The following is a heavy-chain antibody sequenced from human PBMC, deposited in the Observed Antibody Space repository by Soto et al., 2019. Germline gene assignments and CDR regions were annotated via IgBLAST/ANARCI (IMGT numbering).Heavy chain of an antibody. V-gene: IGHV4-39*01. CDR2: IYYSGNT. Sequence: TSETLSLTCTVSGDSISSSRYHWGWIRQPPGKGLEWIGTIYYSGNTYYNPSLKSRVTISVDTSKNQFALKVNSVIAADTAVYYCARHHTNLYYYYYMDVWGKGTTVTVSS. J-gene: IGHJ6*03. CDR1: GDSISSSRYH. CDR3: ARHHTNLYYYYYMDV.